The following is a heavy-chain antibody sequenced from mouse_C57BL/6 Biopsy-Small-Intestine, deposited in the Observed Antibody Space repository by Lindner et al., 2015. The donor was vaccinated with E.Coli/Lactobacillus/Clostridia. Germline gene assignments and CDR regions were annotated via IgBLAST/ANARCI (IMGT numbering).Heavy chain of an antibody. CDR1: GYTFTGYW. J-gene: IGHJ4*01. Sequence: VQLQESGAELMKPGASVKLSCKASGYTFTGYWIEWVRHRPGHGLEWIGEILPGIRTTNYNAKFRGKATFTADTSSNTAYMQLSSLTTEDSAIYYCARGWTRAMDSWGQGTSVTVSS. CDR3: ARGWTRAMDS. D-gene: IGHD3-3*01. CDR2: ILPGIRTT. V-gene: IGHV1-9*01.